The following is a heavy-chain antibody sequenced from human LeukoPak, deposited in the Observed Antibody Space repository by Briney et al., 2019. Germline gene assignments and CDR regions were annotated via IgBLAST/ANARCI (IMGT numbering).Heavy chain of an antibody. V-gene: IGHV4-39*01. CDR1: GGSISSSRYF. J-gene: IGHJ4*02. CDR3: ARLPRVDYFDY. Sequence: SETLPLTCTVSGGSISSSRYFWGWIRQPPGKGLEWIGSIYYSGSTYYNPSLKSRVTISVDTSTNQFSLRLSSVTAADTAEYYCARLPRVDYFDYWGQGTLVTVSS. CDR2: IYYSGST.